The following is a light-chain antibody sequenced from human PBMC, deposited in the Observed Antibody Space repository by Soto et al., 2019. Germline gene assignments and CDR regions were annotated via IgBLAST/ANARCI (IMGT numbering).Light chain of an antibody. CDR2: LNSDGSH. CDR1: SGHSSYA. Sequence: QLVLTQSPSASASLGASVKLTCTLSSGHSSYAIAWHQQQPEKGPRYLMKLNSDGSHTKGDGIPDRFSGSSSGAERYLIISSLQSEDEADYYCQTWGTGIRVFGGGTKVTVL. V-gene: IGLV4-69*01. CDR3: QTWGTGIRV. J-gene: IGLJ2*01.